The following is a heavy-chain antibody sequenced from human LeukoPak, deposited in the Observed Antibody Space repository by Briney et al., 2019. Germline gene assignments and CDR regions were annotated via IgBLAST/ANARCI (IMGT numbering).Heavy chain of an antibody. CDR3: ARLRIAAAAFDP. J-gene: IGHJ5*02. CDR1: GYTFTGYY. D-gene: IGHD6-13*01. Sequence: ASVKVSCKASGYTFTGYYMHWVRQAPGQGLEWMGWINPNSGGTSYAQKFQGRVTMTRDTSISTAYMELSRLRSDDTAVYYCARLRIAAAAFDPWGQGTLVTVSS. V-gene: IGHV1-2*02. CDR2: INPNSGGT.